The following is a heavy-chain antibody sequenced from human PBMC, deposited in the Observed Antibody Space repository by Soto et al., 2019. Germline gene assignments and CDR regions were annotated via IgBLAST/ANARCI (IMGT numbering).Heavy chain of an antibody. CDR3: TMCRTSCYNYSYYYGMDV. Sequence: PRGSLRISCVTSGFTFSNAWMSWVGQAPGKGLEWVGRIKSKTDGGTTDYAAPVKGRFTISRDDSKNTRYLQMNRLKTEDTAVYYCTMCRTSCYNYSYYYGMDVWGQGTPVTVSS. D-gene: IGHD2-2*02. CDR2: IKSKTDGGTT. J-gene: IGHJ6*01. V-gene: IGHV3-15*01. CDR1: GFTFSNAW.